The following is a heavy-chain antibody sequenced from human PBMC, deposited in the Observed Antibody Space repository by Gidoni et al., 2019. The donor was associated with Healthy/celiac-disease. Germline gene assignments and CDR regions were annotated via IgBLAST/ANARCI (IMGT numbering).Heavy chain of an antibody. CDR1: GFTCSSYA. CDR3: VKGGLYSYGIGGMDV. J-gene: IGHJ6*02. Sequence: EVQRVESGGGLVQPGGARRPACSAAGFTCSSYAMHWVRQAPGKGLEYVSAISSNGGSTYSADSVKGRFTISRDNSKNTLYLQMSSLRAEDTAVYYCVKGGLYSYGIGGMDVWGQGTTVTVSS. CDR2: ISSNGGST. D-gene: IGHD5-18*01. V-gene: IGHV3-64D*06.